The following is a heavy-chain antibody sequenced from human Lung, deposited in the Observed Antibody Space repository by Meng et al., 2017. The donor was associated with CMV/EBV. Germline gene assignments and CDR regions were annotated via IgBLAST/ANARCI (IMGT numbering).Heavy chain of an antibody. CDR2: ISYDGRNK. Sequence: LXXPVATLTFTSYAMHWVRQSTGKVLEWVAVISYDGRNKYYADSVKGRFTISRDNSKNTLYLQMNSLRAEDTAVYYCARAILGFYYYYGMDVWGQGTTVXVSS. J-gene: IGHJ6*02. V-gene: IGHV3-30*08. D-gene: IGHD3-10*01. CDR1: TLTFTSYA. CDR3: ARAILGFYYYYGMDV.